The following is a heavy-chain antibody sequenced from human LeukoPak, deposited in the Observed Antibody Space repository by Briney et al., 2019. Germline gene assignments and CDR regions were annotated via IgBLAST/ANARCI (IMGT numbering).Heavy chain of an antibody. CDR2: IDPSDSYT. Sequence: GESLKISCKGSGYSFTSYRISWVRQMPGKGLEWMGRIDPSDSYTNYSPSFQGHVTISADKSISTAYLQWSSLKASDTAMYYCARYYDILTGPFDYWGQGTLVTVSS. CDR1: GYSFTSYR. CDR3: ARYYDILTGPFDY. V-gene: IGHV5-10-1*01. D-gene: IGHD3-9*01. J-gene: IGHJ4*02.